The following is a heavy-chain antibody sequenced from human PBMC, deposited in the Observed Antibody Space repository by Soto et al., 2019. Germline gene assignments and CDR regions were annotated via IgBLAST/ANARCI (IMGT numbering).Heavy chain of an antibody. Sequence: EVQLVESGGGLVQPGRSLRLSCAASGFTFDDYAMHWVRQAPGKGLEWVSGISWNSGSIGYADSVKGRFTISRDNAKNSLYLQMNSLRAEDTALYYCAKDTDPNYYYGMDVWGQGTTVTVSS. J-gene: IGHJ6*02. CDR1: GFTFDDYA. V-gene: IGHV3-9*01. CDR2: ISWNSGSI. CDR3: AKDTDPNYYYGMDV.